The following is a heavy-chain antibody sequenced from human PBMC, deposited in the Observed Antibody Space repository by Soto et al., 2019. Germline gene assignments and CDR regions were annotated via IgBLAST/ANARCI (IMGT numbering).Heavy chain of an antibody. CDR1: GGTFSSYA. J-gene: IGHJ5*02. CDR3: ARDRGPSSGYYPYWFDP. D-gene: IGHD3-22*01. Sequence: QVQLVQSGAEVKKPGSSVKVSCKASGGTFSSYAITWVRQAPGQGLEWMGGIIPIFGTANYAQEFQGRVTITAYESTSTAYMELSSLRSEDTAVYYCARDRGPSSGYYPYWFDPWGQGTLVTVSS. V-gene: IGHV1-69*12. CDR2: IIPIFGTA.